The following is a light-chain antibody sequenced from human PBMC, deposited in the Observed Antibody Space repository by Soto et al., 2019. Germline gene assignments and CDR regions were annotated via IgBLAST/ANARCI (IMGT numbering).Light chain of an antibody. CDR2: KAS. Sequence: DIQMTQSPSTLSASVGDRVTITCRASQSISSWLAWYQQKPGKAPKLLIYKASSLESGVPSRFSGSGSGTEFTLTISSLQPDDFATYFCQQSYSTPWTFGQGTKV. CDR1: QSISSW. CDR3: QQSYSTPWT. J-gene: IGKJ1*01. V-gene: IGKV1-5*03.